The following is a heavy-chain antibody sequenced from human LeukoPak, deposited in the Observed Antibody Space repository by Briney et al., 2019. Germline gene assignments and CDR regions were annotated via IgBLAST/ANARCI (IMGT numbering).Heavy chain of an antibody. CDR2: IGSSGDDNT. CDR1: GFTLRSYA. CDR3: AKVSSGWFRGYFDY. J-gene: IGHJ4*02. D-gene: IGHD6-19*01. V-gene: IGHV3-23*01. Sequence: GGSLRLSCAASGFTLRSYAFSWVRQAPGKGLEWVSTIGSSGDDNTYYAASVKGRFTISRDNSKNTLYLQMNSLRAEDTAVYYCAKVSSGWFRGYFDYWGQGTLVTVSS.